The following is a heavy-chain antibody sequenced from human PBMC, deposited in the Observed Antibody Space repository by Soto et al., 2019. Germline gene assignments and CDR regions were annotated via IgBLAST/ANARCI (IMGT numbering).Heavy chain of an antibody. J-gene: IGHJ6*02. V-gene: IGHV3-23*01. CDR1: GFPFSSYA. CDR3: ASLNLGGADYYYGMDV. CDR2: ISGSGGST. Sequence: GGSLRLSCAASGFPFSSYAMSWVRQAPGKGLEWVSDISGSGGSTYYADSVKGRFTISRDNSKNTLYLQMNSLRAEDTAVYYCASLNLGGADYYYGMDVWGQGTTVTVSS. D-gene: IGHD3-16*01.